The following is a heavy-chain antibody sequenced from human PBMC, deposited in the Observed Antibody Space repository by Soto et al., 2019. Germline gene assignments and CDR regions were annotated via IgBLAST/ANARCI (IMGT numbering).Heavy chain of an antibody. CDR3: ARGRSYTWALDY. J-gene: IGHJ4*02. CDR1: GGTFSSYA. CDR2: IIPIFGTA. D-gene: IGHD3-16*01. V-gene: IGHV1-69*13. Sequence: SVKVSCKASGGTFSSYAISWVRQAPGQGLEWVGGIIPIFGTANYAQKFQGRVTITADESTSTAYMELSSLRSEDTAVYYCARGRSYTWALDYWGQGTLVTVSS.